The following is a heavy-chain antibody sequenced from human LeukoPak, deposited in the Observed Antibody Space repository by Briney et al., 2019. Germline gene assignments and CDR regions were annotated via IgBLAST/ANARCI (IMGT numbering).Heavy chain of an antibody. CDR2: SYSGGSR. CDR1: GFTVSTDH. J-gene: IGHJ4*02. CDR3: ARVWELSFDY. D-gene: IGHD1-26*01. V-gene: IGHV3-53*01. Sequence: GGSLRLSCAASGFTVSTDHMSWVRQAPGKWLEWVAVSYSGGSRYHAESVKGRFTISRDNSKNMLYLQMNSLRAEDTAVYYCARVWELSFDYWGQGTLVTVSS.